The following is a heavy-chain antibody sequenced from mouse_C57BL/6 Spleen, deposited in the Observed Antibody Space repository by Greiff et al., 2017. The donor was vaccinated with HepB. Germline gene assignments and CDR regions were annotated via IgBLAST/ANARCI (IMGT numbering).Heavy chain of an antibody. CDR3: ARDYGSSYYAMDY. CDR1: GYSFTGYF. V-gene: IGHV1-20*01. CDR2: INPYNGDT. Sequence: EEKLQESGPELVKPGDSVKISCKASGYSFTGYFMNWVMQSHGKSLEWIGRINPYNGDTFYNQRFKGKATLTVDKSSSTAHMELRSLTSEDSAVYYCARDYGSSYYAMDYWGQGTSVTVSS. D-gene: IGHD1-1*01. J-gene: IGHJ4*01.